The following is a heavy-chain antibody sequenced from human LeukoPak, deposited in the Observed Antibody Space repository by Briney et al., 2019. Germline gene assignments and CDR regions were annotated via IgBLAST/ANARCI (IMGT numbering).Heavy chain of an antibody. V-gene: IGHV3-23*03. J-gene: IGHJ5*02. D-gene: IGHD2-2*01. CDR3: AKVGGDIVVVPAATWFDP. CDR1: GFAFNNYA. Sequence: PGGSLRLSCAASGFAFNNYAMSWVRQAPGKGLEWVSVIYTGGGTYYADSVKGRFTISRDNSKSTLYLQMTSLRAEDTAIYYCAKVGGDIVVVPAATWFDPWGQGTLVTVSS. CDR2: IYTGGGT.